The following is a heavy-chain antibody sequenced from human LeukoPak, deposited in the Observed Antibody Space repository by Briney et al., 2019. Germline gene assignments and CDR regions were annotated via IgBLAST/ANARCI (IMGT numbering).Heavy chain of an antibody. CDR1: GFTFSSYA. D-gene: IGHD2-15*01. J-gene: IGHJ4*02. Sequence: GGSLRLSCAASGFTFSSYAMSWVRQAPGEGLEWVSAISGSGGSTYYADSVKGRFTISRDNSKNTLYPQMNSLRAEDTAVYYCAKDEGIVVVVVGYWGQGTLVTVSS. CDR3: AKDEGIVVVVVGY. CDR2: ISGSGGST. V-gene: IGHV3-23*01.